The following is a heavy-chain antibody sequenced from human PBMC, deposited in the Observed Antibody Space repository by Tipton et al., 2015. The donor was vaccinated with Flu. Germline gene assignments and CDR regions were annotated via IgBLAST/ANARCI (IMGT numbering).Heavy chain of an antibody. Sequence: QSGPEVKKPGASVKVSCKASGYTFTSYGISWVRQAPGQGLEWMGWISAYNGNTNYAQKLQGRVTMTTDISTSTAYMELRSLRSDDTAVYYCARDRAGIAARPGRSDYWGQGTLVTVSS. CDR1: GYTFTSYG. CDR2: ISAYNGNT. V-gene: IGHV1-18*04. J-gene: IGHJ4*02. D-gene: IGHD6-6*01. CDR3: ARDRAGIAARPGRSDY.